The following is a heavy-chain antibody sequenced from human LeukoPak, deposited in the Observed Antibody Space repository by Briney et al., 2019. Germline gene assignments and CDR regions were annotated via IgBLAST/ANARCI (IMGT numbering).Heavy chain of an antibody. J-gene: IGHJ5*02. CDR3: ARSYSGSYSGGFDP. Sequence: GGSLRLSCAASGFTFSSYIMNWVRQAPGKGLEWVSSISSSSSYIYYADSVKGRFTISRDNAKNSLYLQMNSLRAEDTAVYYCARSYSGSYSGGFDPWGQGTLVTVSS. CDR2: ISSSSSYI. CDR1: GFTFSSYI. D-gene: IGHD1-26*01. V-gene: IGHV3-21*01.